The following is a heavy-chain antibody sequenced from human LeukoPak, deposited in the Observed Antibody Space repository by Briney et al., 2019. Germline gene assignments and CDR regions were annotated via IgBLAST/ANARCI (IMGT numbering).Heavy chain of an antibody. CDR3: ARQETSSYNGAFDI. CDR2: ISGSGVST. D-gene: IGHD1-26*01. Sequence: GGSRRLSCTASGFTLSNNDVSWVRQAPGKGLEWVSTISGSGVSTNYADSVKGRFTISRDNSKNTLYLQMNSLRADDTAVYHCARQETSSYNGAFDIWGQGTMVTVSS. V-gene: IGHV3-23*01. J-gene: IGHJ3*02. CDR1: GFTLSNND.